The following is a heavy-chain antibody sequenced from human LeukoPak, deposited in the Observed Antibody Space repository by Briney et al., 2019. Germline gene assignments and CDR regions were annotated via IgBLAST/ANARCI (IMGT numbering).Heavy chain of an antibody. CDR1: GFTFDDYA. CDR2: ISWNSGSI. D-gene: IGHD6-13*01. Sequence: GRSLRLSCAASGFTFDDYAMHWVRQAPGKGLEWVSGISWNSGSIDYADSVKGRFTISRDNSKNTLYLQMNSLRAEDTAVYYCAKDGGQLVLDAFDIWGQGTMVTVSS. CDR3: AKDGGQLVLDAFDI. J-gene: IGHJ3*02. V-gene: IGHV3-9*01.